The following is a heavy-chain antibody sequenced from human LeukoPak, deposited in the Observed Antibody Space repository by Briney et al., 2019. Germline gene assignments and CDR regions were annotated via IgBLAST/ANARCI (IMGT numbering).Heavy chain of an antibody. CDR2: IGHSGHTK. CDR3: ARDMAYYYDSSGYPPDY. Sequence: GGSLRLSCAASGFTFSSYAMSWVRQAPGKGQAWVSAIGHSGHTKYYADSVKGRFTISRDNSKNTLYLQMNSLRAEDTAVYYCARDMAYYYDSSGYPPDYWGQGTLVTVSS. J-gene: IGHJ4*02. CDR1: GFTFSSYA. D-gene: IGHD3-22*01. V-gene: IGHV3-23*01.